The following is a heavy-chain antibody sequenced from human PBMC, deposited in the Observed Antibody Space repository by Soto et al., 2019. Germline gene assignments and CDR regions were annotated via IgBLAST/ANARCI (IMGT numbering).Heavy chain of an antibody. J-gene: IGHJ6*02. CDR2: IYYSGST. Sequence: SETLSLTCTVSGGSISSYYWSWIRQPPGKGLEWIGYIYYSGSTNYNPSLKSRVTISVDTSKNQFALKLSSVTAADTAVYYCASPKWLRLPYYGMDVWGQGTTVTVSS. D-gene: IGHD5-12*01. V-gene: IGHV4-59*01. CDR3: ASPKWLRLPYYGMDV. CDR1: GGSISSYY.